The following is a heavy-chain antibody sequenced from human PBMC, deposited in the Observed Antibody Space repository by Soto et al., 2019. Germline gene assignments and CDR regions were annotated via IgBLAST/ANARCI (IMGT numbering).Heavy chain of an antibody. V-gene: IGHV4-4*07. CDR3: ATRGSYIPYDFAHGIQLWSLDY. D-gene: IGHD5-18*01. CDR1: GGSINTFY. Sequence: SETLSLTCTVSGGSINTFYWSWVRQPAGKGLGWIGRIFSSGSTSFNPSLESRVAISVDTSKNHFSLNLSSVTAADMAVYYCATRGSYIPYDFAHGIQLWSLDYWGHGALDTVSS. J-gene: IGHJ4*01. CDR2: IFSSGST.